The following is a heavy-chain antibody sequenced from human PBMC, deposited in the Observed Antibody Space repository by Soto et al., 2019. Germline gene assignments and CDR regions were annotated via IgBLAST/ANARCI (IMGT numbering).Heavy chain of an antibody. J-gene: IGHJ4*02. Sequence: PHTTFPTSTVSGGLIGRYYWSWIRQPPGKGLEWIGYIYYSGSTNYNPSLKSRVTISVDTSKNQFSLRLSSVTAADTAVYYGARGEMSTNFDYWGQGTLVTVSS. D-gene: IGHD1-1*01. CDR2: IYYSGST. CDR1: GGLIGRYY. V-gene: IGHV4-59*01. CDR3: ARGEMSTNFDY.